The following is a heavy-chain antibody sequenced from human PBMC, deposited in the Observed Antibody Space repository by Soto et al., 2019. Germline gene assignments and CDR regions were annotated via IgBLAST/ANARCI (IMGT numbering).Heavy chain of an antibody. Sequence: ESGGGVVQPGRSLRLSCAASGFTFSSYGMHWVRQAPGKGLEWVAVIWYDGSNKYYADSVKGRFTISRDNSKNTLYLQMNSLRAEDTAVYYCARDGSGSYYNYYGMDVWGQGTTVTVSS. CDR2: IWYDGSNK. J-gene: IGHJ6*02. D-gene: IGHD3-10*01. CDR3: ARDGSGSYYNYYGMDV. V-gene: IGHV3-33*01. CDR1: GFTFSSYG.